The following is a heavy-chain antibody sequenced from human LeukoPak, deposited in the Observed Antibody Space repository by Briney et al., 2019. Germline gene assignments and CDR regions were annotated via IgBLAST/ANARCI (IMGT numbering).Heavy chain of an antibody. CDR1: GDSVSSNSAA. V-gene: IGHV6-1*01. D-gene: IGHD2-21*01. CDR3: ARGITVIGYYFDQ. Sequence: SQTLSLTCAISGDSVSSNSAAWNWIRQSPSSGLEWLGRTYYRSKWYNDYVPSVKNRITINADTSKSQFSLQLNSVTPEDTAVYYCARGITVIGYYFDQWGQGTPVTVSS. CDR2: TYYRSKWYN. J-gene: IGHJ4*02.